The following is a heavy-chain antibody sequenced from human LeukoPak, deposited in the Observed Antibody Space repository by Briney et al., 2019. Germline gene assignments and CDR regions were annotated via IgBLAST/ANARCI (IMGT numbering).Heavy chain of an antibody. D-gene: IGHD6-13*01. CDR3: ARDQDIAAAGTFDY. V-gene: IGHV1-2*02. J-gene: IGHJ4*02. CDR2: INPNSGGT. Sequence: ASVKVSCKASGYTFTGYYMHWVRQAPGPGLEWMGWINPNSGGTNYAQKFQGRVTMTRDTSISTAYMELSRLRSDDTAVYYCARDQDIAAAGTFDYWGQGTLVTVSS. CDR1: GYTFTGYY.